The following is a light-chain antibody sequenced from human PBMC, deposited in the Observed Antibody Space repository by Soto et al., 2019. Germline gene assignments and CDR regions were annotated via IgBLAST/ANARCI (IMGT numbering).Light chain of an antibody. CDR3: HQRQSWPRT. CDR1: QAVNTR. J-gene: IGKJ1*01. V-gene: IGKV3-11*01. CDR2: LAS. Sequence: EIVLTQSPATLSSFPGDRVTLSCRASQAVNTRLAWYQHKPGQAPRLLIYLASNRAAGVPARFSGSGSGTDFTLTISDVEPEDFAVCYCHQRQSWPRTFGKGTTVDIK.